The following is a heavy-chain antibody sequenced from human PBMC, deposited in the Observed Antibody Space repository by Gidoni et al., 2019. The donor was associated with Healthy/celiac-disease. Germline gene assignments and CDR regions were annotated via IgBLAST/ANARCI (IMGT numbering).Heavy chain of an antibody. CDR3: AKENGMWVVRGVIITS. CDR2: IRGSGGST. CDR1: GFTFSSYA. J-gene: IGHJ4*02. V-gene: IGHV3-23*01. D-gene: IGHD3-10*01. Sequence: EVQLLESGGGLVQPGGSLRLSCAASGFTFSSYAMSWVRQAPGKGLEWVSAIRGSGGSTYYADSVKGRFTISRDNSKNTLYLQMNSLRAEDTAVYYCAKENGMWVVRGVIITSWGQGTLVTVSS.